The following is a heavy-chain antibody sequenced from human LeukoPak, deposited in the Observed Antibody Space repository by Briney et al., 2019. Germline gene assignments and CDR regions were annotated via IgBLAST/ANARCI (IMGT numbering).Heavy chain of an antibody. V-gene: IGHV1-18*01. CDR2: ISAYNGNT. CDR1: GYTFTSYG. CDR3: ARLWFGEFNLFMADY. J-gene: IGHJ4*02. D-gene: IGHD3-10*01. Sequence: ASVKVSCKASGYTFTSYGISWVRQAPGQGLEWMGWISAYNGNTNYAQKLQGRVTMTTDTSTSTAYMELRSLRSDDTAVYYCARLWFGEFNLFMADYWGQGTLVTVSS.